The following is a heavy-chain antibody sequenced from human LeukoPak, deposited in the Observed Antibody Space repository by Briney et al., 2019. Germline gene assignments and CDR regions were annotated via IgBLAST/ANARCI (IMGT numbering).Heavy chain of an antibody. V-gene: IGHV4-34*01. J-gene: IGHJ4*02. CDR3: ARRRYSCGVDY. D-gene: IGHD5-18*01. CDR1: GGSFSGYY. CDR2: INHSGST. Sequence: SETLSLTCAVYGGSFSGYYWSWIRQPPGKGLEWIGEINHSGSTNYNPSLKSRVTISVDTSKNQFSLKLSSVTAADTAVYYCARRRYSCGVDYWGQGTLVTVSS.